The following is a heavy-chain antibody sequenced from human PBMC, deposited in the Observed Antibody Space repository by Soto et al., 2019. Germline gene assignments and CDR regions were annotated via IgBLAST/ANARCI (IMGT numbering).Heavy chain of an antibody. J-gene: IGHJ5*02. D-gene: IGHD2-15*01. CDR3: SRWGWGYCSGGSCPLRYWFDP. CDR2: INPSGGST. V-gene: IGHV1-46*03. CDR1: GYTFTSYY. Sequence: ASVKVSCKASGYTFTSYYMHWVRQAPGQGLEWMGIINPSGGSTSYAQKFQGRVTMTRDTSTSTVYMELSSLRSEDTAVYYCSRWGWGYCSGGSCPLRYWFDPWGQGTLVTVSP.